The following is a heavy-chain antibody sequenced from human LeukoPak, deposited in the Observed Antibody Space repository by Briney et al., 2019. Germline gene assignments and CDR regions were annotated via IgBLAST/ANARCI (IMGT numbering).Heavy chain of an antibody. CDR3: ARDWAYGGNSAY. J-gene: IGHJ4*02. Sequence: GGSLRLXCAASGFTFDDYGMSWVRHAPGKGLEWVSGINWNGGSTGYADSVKGRFTISRDNAKNSLYLQMNSLRAEDTALYYCARDWAYGGNSAYWGQGTLVTVSS. CDR2: INWNGGST. D-gene: IGHD4-23*01. V-gene: IGHV3-20*04. CDR1: GFTFDDYG.